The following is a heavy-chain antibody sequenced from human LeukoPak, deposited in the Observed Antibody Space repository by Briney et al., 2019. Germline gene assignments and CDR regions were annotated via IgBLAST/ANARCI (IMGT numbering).Heavy chain of an antibody. V-gene: IGHV4-59*08. D-gene: IGHD3-22*01. CDR3: ARHGYYYDSSGYYIDY. J-gene: IGHJ4*02. Sequence: PSETLSLTCTVSGGSISSYYWSWIRQPPGEGLEWIGYIYYSGSTNYNPSLKSRVTISVDTSKNQFSLKLSSVTAADTAVYYCARHGYYYDSSGYYIDYWGQGTLVTVSS. CDR2: IYYSGST. CDR1: GGSISSYY.